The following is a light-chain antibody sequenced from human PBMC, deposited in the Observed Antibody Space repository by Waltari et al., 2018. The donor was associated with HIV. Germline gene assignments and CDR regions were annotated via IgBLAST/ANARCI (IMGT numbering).Light chain of an antibody. CDR2: EAA. CDR1: QSISAK. V-gene: IGKV3-15*01. J-gene: IGKJ2*01. CDR3: QQYDSGPRGIT. Sequence: EIVMTQSPPTLSVSPGQRVTLSCRASQSISAKVAWYQQRPGQAPRLLIYEAATRPTGIPARFSGSGSATEFTLTITSLQSEDFATYFCQQYDSGPRGITFGQGTMLEIK.